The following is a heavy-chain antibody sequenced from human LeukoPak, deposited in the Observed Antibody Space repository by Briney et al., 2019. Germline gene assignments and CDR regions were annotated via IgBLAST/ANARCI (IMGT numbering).Heavy chain of an antibody. CDR2: INWNGGST. CDR3: AGLPWRAPYYYYYMDV. J-gene: IGHJ6*03. CDR1: GFTFDDYG. Sequence: GGSLRLSCAASGFTFDDYGMSWVRQAPGKGLEWVSGINWNGGSTGYADSVKGRFTISRDNAKNSLYLQMNSLRAEDTALYYCAGLPWRAPYYYYYMDVWGKGTTVTVSS. D-gene: IGHD5-12*01. V-gene: IGHV3-20*04.